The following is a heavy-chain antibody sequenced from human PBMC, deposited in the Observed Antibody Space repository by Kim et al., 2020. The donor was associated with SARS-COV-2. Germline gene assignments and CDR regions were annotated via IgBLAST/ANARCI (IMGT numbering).Heavy chain of an antibody. Sequence: ASVKVSCKASGYTVTGYYMHWVRQAPGQGLEWLGRINRNSGGTNYAQKFQGRVTMTRDTSISTAYMELSRLRSDDTAVYYCARGGDSSGYYTTDYWGQGTLVTVSS. CDR1: GYTVTGYY. CDR2: INRNSGGT. J-gene: IGHJ4*02. CDR3: ARGGDSSGYYTTDY. V-gene: IGHV1-2*06. D-gene: IGHD3-22*01.